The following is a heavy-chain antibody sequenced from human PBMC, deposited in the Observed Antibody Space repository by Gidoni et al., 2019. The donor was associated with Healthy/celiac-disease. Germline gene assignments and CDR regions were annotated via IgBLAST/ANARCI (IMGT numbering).Heavy chain of an antibody. J-gene: IGHJ3*02. Sequence: EVQLLESGGGLVQPGGSLRLSCAASGFTFSSYAMSWVRQAPGKGLEWVSAISGSGGSTYYADSVKGRFTISRDNSKNTLYLQMNSLRAEDTAVYYCAKALDYDFWSGSLIDAFDIWGQGTMVTVSS. CDR1: GFTFSSYA. CDR3: AKALDYDFWSGSLIDAFDI. CDR2: ISGSGGST. V-gene: IGHV3-23*01. D-gene: IGHD3-3*01.